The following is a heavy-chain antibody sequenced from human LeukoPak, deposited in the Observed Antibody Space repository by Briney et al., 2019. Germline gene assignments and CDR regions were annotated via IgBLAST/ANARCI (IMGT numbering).Heavy chain of an antibody. J-gene: IGHJ4*02. V-gene: IGHV3-7*01. Sequence: GGSLRLSCAASGFTFSSHWMSWVRQAPGKGLEWVANIKQDGSEKYYVDSVKGRFTISRDNAKNSLYLQMNSLRAEDTAVYYCARERPGGYFDYWGQGTLVTVSS. CDR2: IKQDGSEK. CDR1: GFTFSSHW. CDR3: ARERPGGYFDY.